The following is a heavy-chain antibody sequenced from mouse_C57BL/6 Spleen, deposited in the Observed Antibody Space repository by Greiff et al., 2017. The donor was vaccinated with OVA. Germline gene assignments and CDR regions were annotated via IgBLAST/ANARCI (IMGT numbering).Heavy chain of an antibody. Sequence: QVQLQQPGAELVRPGTSVKLSCKASGYTFTSYWMHWVKQRPGQGLEWIGVIDPSDSYTNYNQKFKGKATLTVDTSSSTAYMQLSSRTSEDSAVYYCARALGRGGYYFDYWGQGTTLTVSS. J-gene: IGHJ2*01. CDR1: GYTFTSYW. V-gene: IGHV1-59*01. CDR3: ARALGRGGYYFDY. CDR2: IDPSDSYT. D-gene: IGHD4-1*01.